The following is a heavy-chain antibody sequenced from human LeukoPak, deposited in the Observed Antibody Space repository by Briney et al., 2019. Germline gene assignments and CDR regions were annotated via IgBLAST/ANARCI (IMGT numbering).Heavy chain of an antibody. CDR3: ARTGYHYRSGSHFAFDV. Sequence: GESLKISCEASGYTFSNQWIGWVRQMPGKGLKCMGIIYPGDSDTRYSPSFEGQVSISVDKSITTAYLQWSSLKASDTAIYYCARTGYHYRSGSHFAFDVWGQGTAVTVSS. V-gene: IGHV5-51*01. J-gene: IGHJ3*01. CDR2: IYPGDSDT. D-gene: IGHD3-10*01. CDR1: GYTFSNQW.